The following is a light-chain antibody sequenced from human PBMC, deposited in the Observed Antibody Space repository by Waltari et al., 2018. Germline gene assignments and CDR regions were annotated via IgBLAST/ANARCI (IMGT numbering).Light chain of an antibody. V-gene: IGKV1-9*01. CDR1: QGSNSY. J-gene: IGKJ4*01. Sequence: DIQLTQSPSFLSASVGDRVTITCRASQGSNSYLAWYQQKPGKAPKLLIYGTSTLQSGVPSRFSGSGSGTEFTLTISSLQPEDFATYFCLQYNYFYLSFGGGTKVEIK. CDR2: GTS. CDR3: LQYNYFYLS.